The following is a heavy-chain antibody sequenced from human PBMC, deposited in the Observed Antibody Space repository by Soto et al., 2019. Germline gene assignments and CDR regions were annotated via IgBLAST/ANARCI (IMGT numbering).Heavy chain of an antibody. V-gene: IGHV3-30*18. CDR1: GFTFSSYG. D-gene: IGHD3-22*01. CDR2: ISYDGSNK. CDR3: AKAPGLLLLAFDI. Sequence: GGSLRLSCAASGFTFSSYGMHWVRQAPGKGLEWVAVISYDGSNKYYADSVKGRFTISRDNSKNTLYLQMNSLRAEDTAVYYCAKAPGLLLLAFDIWDQGTMVTVSS. J-gene: IGHJ3*02.